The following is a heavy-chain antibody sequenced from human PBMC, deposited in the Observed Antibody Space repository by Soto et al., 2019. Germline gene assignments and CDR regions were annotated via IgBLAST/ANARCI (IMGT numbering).Heavy chain of an antibody. CDR1: GDSFSSGTYY. CDR3: ARLQGGAFDI. CDR2: IYYSGRT. V-gene: IGHV4-39*01. Sequence: SETLSLTCSVSGDSFSSGTYYWGWARQPPGKGLEWFGNIYYSGRTYYNPSLKSRVTISVDTSKNQFSLKLSSVTAADTAVYYCARLQGGAFDIWGQGSMVTVSS. D-gene: IGHD2-15*01. J-gene: IGHJ3*02.